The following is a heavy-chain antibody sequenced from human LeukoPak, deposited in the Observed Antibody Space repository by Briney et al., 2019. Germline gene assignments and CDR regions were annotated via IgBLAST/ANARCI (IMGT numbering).Heavy chain of an antibody. CDR3: AKEAGQDYGALDAFDI. CDR1: GFTFGDFW. V-gene: IGHV3-23*01. CDR2: ISGSGGST. Sequence: GGSLRLSCAASGFTFGDFWMSWVRQAPGKGLEWVSAISGSGGSTYYADSVKGRFTISRDNSKNTLYLQMNSLRAEDTAVYYCAKEAGQDYGALDAFDIWGQGTMVTVSS. D-gene: IGHD4-17*01. J-gene: IGHJ3*02.